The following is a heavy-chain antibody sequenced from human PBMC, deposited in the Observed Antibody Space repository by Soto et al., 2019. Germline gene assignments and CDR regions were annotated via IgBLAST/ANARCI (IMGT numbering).Heavy chain of an antibody. CDR2: IWYDGSNK. CDR1: GFTFSSYG. J-gene: IGHJ5*02. CDR3: ARDPWSGGVGEYNWFDP. V-gene: IGHV3-33*01. Sequence: PGGSLRLSCAASGFTFSSYGMHWVRQAPGKGLEWVAVIWYDGSNKYYADSVKGRFTISRDNSKNTLYLQMNSLRAEDTAVYYCARDPWSGGVGEYNWFDPWGQGTLVTVSS. D-gene: IGHD3-10*01.